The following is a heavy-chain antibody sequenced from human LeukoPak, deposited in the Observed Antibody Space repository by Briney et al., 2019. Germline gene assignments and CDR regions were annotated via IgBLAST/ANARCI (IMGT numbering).Heavy chain of an antibody. V-gene: IGHV3-11*04. Sequence: GGSLRLSCSACGFTFSDYYKSWIRQAPGKGLEWISYISSSGSTIYYPVSVKGRFTISRDNATNSLYLQMNSLRAEDTAVYYCARDLFRHSISSCYPAHWGQGILVTVPS. D-gene: IGHD2-2*01. CDR2: ISSSGSTI. J-gene: IGHJ4*02. CDR1: GFTFSDYY. CDR3: ARDLFRHSISSCYPAH.